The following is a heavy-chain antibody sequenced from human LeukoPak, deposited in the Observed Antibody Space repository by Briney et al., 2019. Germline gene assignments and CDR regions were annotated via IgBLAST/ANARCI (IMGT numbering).Heavy chain of an antibody. Sequence: GGSLRLSCAASGFTFSSYEMNWVRQAPGKGLEWVSYISSSSSTIYYADSVKGRFTISRDNAKNSLYLQMNSLRAEDTAVYYCARDSPVSGSYYNVDPDYWGQGTLVTVSS. D-gene: IGHD3-10*01. CDR1: GFTFSSYE. CDR2: ISSSSSTI. V-gene: IGHV3-48*01. CDR3: ARDSPVSGSYYNVDPDY. J-gene: IGHJ4*02.